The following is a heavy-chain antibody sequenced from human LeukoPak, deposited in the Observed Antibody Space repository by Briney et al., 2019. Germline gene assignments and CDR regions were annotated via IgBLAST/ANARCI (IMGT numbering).Heavy chain of an antibody. V-gene: IGHV3-30*02. J-gene: IGHJ4*02. CDR3: AKEKNSYSSSSGQGY. CDR2: IRYDGSNK. Sequence: HPGGSLRLSCAASGFTFSSYGMHWVRQAPGKGLEGVAFIRYDGSNKYYADSVKGRLTISRDNSKNTLYLQITSLRGDDTAVYYCAKEKNSYSSSSGQGYWGQGTLVTVSS. CDR1: GFTFSSYG. D-gene: IGHD6-6*01.